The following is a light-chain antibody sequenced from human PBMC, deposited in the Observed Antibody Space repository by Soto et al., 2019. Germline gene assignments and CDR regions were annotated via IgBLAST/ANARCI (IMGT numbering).Light chain of an antibody. V-gene: IGKV1-5*03. CDR3: QQYYSYWT. CDR2: KAS. J-gene: IGKJ1*01. Sequence: DIQMTQSPSTLSASVGDRVTIACRASQSFSSWLAWYQQKPGKAPKLLISKASNLEGGVPSRFSGSGSGTEFTLTISSLQPDDFATYYCQQYYSYWTFGQGTKVEIK. CDR1: QSFSSW.